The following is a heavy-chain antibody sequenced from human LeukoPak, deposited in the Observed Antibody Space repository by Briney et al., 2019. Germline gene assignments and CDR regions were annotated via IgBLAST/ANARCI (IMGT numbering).Heavy chain of an antibody. J-gene: IGHJ4*02. CDR3: AREKSPDYCSGASCYFDY. CDR1: NYSISSGYY. Sequence: SETLSLTCTVSNYSISSGYYWGWIRQPPGKGLEWIGYIYYSGSTNYNPSLKSRVTISVDTSKNQFSLKLSSVTAADTAVYYCAREKSPDYCSGASCYFDYWGQGTLVTVSP. CDR2: IYYSGST. D-gene: IGHD2-15*01. V-gene: IGHV4-61*01.